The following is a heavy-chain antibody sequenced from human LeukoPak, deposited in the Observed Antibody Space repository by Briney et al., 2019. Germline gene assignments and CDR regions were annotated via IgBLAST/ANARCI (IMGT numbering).Heavy chain of an antibody. CDR1: GYTFTSYA. CDR3: ARGKAGDSGGHRTFDI. Sequence: ASVKVSCKASGYTFTSYAINWVRQATGQGLEWMGWMNPNSGNIGYAQNFQGRVTITRNTSISTAYMELSNLRSEDTAVYYCARGKAGDSGGHRTFDIWGEGTMVTVSS. V-gene: IGHV1-8*03. J-gene: IGHJ3*02. D-gene: IGHD2-15*01. CDR2: MNPNSGNI.